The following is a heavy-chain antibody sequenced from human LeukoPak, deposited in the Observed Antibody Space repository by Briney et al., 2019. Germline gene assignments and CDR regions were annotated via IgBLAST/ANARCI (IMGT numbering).Heavy chain of an antibody. CDR2: IDPIDSNT. Sequence: GESLKISCKGSGYIFSNYWISWVRQMPGKGLEWMGRIDPIDSNTNYSPSFQGHVTMSVDKSTSTAYLQWSSLKASDTAMYYCARQTTVTTQSDYWGQGTLVTVSS. J-gene: IGHJ4*02. CDR3: ARQTTVTTQSDY. V-gene: IGHV5-10-1*01. CDR1: GYIFSNYW. D-gene: IGHD4-17*01.